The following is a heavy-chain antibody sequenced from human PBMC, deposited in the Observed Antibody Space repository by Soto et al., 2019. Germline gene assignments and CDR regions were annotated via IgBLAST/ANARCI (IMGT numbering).Heavy chain of an antibody. D-gene: IGHD6-19*01. J-gene: IGHJ4*02. Sequence: QVQLVQSGAEVKKPGASVKVSCKASGYTFTSYGISWVRQAPGQGLEWMGWISAYNGNTKYTQKLQGRVTMTADTSTSTGYMELRSLRSDDTAVYYCARDLAVGLVDYWGQGTLVTVSS. V-gene: IGHV1-18*01. CDR2: ISAYNGNT. CDR1: GYTFTSYG. CDR3: ARDLAVGLVDY.